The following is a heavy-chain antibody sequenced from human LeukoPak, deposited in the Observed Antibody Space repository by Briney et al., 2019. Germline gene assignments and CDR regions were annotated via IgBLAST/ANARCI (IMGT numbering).Heavy chain of an antibody. CDR1: GFTFRDYT. CDR2: ISKSGTYI. J-gene: IGHJ4*02. CDR3: TREVLIVVEPASNTIDF. Sequence: GGSLRLSCAASGFTFRDYTMNWVRQAPGKGLEWVSAISKSGTYIKYADSVKGRFTVSRDDAKNSLFLQMNSLRVEDTALYFCTREVLIVVEPASNTIDFWGQGTRVTVSS. V-gene: IGHV3-21*01. D-gene: IGHD2-2*01.